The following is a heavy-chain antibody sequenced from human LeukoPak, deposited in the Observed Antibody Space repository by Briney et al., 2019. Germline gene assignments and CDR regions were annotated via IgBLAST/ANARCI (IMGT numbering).Heavy chain of an antibody. Sequence: SPRLSCAPSVFTFANYAMTWVRHAPGNGLGWVSAISASGGSTYYADSVKGRFTISKDNSKNTLYLQMNSLRAEYTAVYYCAKGGYSSRWYHYYYGMDVWGQGTTVTVSS. V-gene: IGHV3-23*01. CDR3: AKGGYSSRWYHYYYGMDV. D-gene: IGHD6-13*01. J-gene: IGHJ6*02. CDR1: VFTFANYA. CDR2: ISASGGST.